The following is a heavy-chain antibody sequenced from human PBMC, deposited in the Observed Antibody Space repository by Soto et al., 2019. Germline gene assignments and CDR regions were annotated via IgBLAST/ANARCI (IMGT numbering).Heavy chain of an antibody. CDR2: IYYSGST. Sequence: SETLSLTCTVSGGSISSSSYYWGWIRQPPGKGPEWIGYIYYSGSTYYNPSLKSRVTIAVDTSNNQLSLRLSSVTAADTAVYYCARGLPRGYGSGIPIFDYWGQGTLVTVSS. CDR1: GGSISSSSYY. J-gene: IGHJ4*02. CDR3: ARGLPRGYGSGIPIFDY. D-gene: IGHD3-10*01. V-gene: IGHV4-39*07.